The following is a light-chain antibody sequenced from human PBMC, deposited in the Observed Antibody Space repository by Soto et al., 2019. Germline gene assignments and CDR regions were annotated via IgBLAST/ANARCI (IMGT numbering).Light chain of an antibody. CDR2: EVT. CDR1: SSDIGGYNY. Sequence: QSALTQPPSASGSPGQSVATSCTGTSSDIGGYNYVSWYQQHSGKAPKLIIYEVTRRPSGVPDRFSGSKSGSTASLTVSGLHAEDEADYYCASYAGNNVVFGGGTKVTVL. J-gene: IGLJ2*01. V-gene: IGLV2-8*01. CDR3: ASYAGNNVV.